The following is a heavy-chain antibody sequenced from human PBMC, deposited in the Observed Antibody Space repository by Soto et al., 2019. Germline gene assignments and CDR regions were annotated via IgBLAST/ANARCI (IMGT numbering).Heavy chain of an antibody. CDR3: ARDRGATVTSIYGMDV. CDR1: GGSISGSSYY. D-gene: IGHD4-4*01. V-gene: IGHV4-39*02. J-gene: IGHJ6*02. Sequence: PSETLSLTCTVSGGSISGSSYYWGWIRQPPGKGLEWIGSIYYTGSTYYNPSLKSRVTVSLDTSKNQFSLHLSSVTAADTAVYYCARDRGATVTSIYGMDVWGQGTTVTVSS. CDR2: IYYTGST.